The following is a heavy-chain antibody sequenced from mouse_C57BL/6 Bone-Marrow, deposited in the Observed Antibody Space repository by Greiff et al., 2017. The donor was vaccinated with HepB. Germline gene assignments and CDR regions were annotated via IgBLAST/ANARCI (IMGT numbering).Heavy chain of an antibody. V-gene: IGHV14-3*01. D-gene: IGHD1-1*01. CDR2: IDPANGNT. J-gene: IGHJ4*01. CDR3: ARGYYYGSRGAMDY. Sequence: EVQRVESVAELVRPGASVKLSCTASGFNIKNTYMHWVKQRPEQGLEWIGRIDPANGNTKYAPKFQGKATITADTSSNTAYLQLSSLTSEDTAIYYCARGYYYGSRGAMDYWGQGTSVTVSS. CDR1: GFNIKNTY.